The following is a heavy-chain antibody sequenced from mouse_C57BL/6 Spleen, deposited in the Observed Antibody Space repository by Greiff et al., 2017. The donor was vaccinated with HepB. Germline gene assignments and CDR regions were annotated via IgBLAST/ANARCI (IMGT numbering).Heavy chain of an antibody. CDR3: ARHADGYYEPYAMDD. V-gene: IGHV5-6*02. D-gene: IGHD2-3*01. Sequence: EVMLVESGGDLVKPGGSLKLSCAASGFTFSSYGMSWVRQTPDKRLEWVATISSGGNYTYYPDSVKGRYTISRDNAKNTLYLQMSSLKYEDTAMYYCARHADGYYEPYAMDDWGKGTSVTVSS. J-gene: IGHJ4*01. CDR1: GFTFSSYG. CDR2: ISSGGNYT.